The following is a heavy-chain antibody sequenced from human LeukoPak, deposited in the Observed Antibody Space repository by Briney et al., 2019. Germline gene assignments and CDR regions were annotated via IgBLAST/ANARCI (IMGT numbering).Heavy chain of an antibody. V-gene: IGHV4-34*01. CDR1: GGSFSGYY. CDR2: INHSGST. D-gene: IGHD1-26*01. CDR3: ARVSRGAFGY. J-gene: IGHJ4*02. Sequence: SETLSLTCAVYGGSFSGYYWSWIRQPPGKGLEWIEEINHSGSTNYNPSLKSRVTISVDTSKNQFSLKLSSVTAADTAVYYCARVSRGAFGYWGQGTLVTVSS.